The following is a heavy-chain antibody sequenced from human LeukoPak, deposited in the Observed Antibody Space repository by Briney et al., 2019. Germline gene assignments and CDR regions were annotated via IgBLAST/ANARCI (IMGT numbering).Heavy chain of an antibody. V-gene: IGHV3-66*02. CDR3: ASPGTYYYDSSGYLRRGDDAFDI. D-gene: IGHD3-22*01. CDR2: IYSGGST. Sequence: PGGSLRLSCAASGFTVSSNYMSWVRQAPGKGLEWVSVIYSGGSTYYADSVKGRFTISRGNSKNTLYLQMNSLRAEDTAVYYCASPGTYYYDSSGYLRRGDDAFDIWGQGTMVTVSS. CDR1: GFTVSSNY. J-gene: IGHJ3*02.